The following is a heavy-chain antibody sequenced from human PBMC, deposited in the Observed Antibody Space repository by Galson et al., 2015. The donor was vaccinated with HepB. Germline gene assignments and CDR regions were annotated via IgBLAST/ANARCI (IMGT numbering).Heavy chain of an antibody. D-gene: IGHD4-17*01. CDR3: TTGGPVLSTVTWDWSFDL. CDR2: IKSKSHGGTT. J-gene: IGHJ2*01. V-gene: IGHV3-15*01. Sequence: SLRLSCAASGFTFSHGWMSWVRQAPGKGLEWVGRIKSKSHGGTTDYAAPVKGRFTISRDDSKNTLSLQMNSLKTEDTALYYCTTGGPVLSTVTWDWSFDLWGRGTLVTVSS. CDR1: GFTFSHGW.